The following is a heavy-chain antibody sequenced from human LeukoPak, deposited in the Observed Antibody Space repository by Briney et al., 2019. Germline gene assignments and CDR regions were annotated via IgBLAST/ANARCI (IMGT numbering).Heavy chain of an antibody. J-gene: IGHJ4*02. CDR1: GFTFSNYN. CDR3: ARRAAVGTNNPLDY. Sequence: GASLRLSCVASGFTFSNYNMNWVRQAPGKGLEWLSFISGSSTTIYYADSVKGRLTFSRDNPKNALFLQMNSLRVEDTAVYYCARRAAVGTNNPLDYWGQGTLVTVSS. D-gene: IGHD4-23*01. V-gene: IGHV3-48*04. CDR2: ISGSSTTI.